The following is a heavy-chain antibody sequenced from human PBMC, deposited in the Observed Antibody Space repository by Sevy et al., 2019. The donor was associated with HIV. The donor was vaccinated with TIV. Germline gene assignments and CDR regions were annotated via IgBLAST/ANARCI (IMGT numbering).Heavy chain of an antibody. CDR1: GFTFSSYA. V-gene: IGHV3-23*01. J-gene: IGHJ4*02. Sequence: GGSLRLSCAASGFTFSSYAMSWVRQAPGKGLEWVSAISGSGGSTYYADSVKGRFTISRDNSKNTLYLQMNSLRAEDTAVSYCAKARRDYGDYAIDYWGQGTLVTVSS. CDR3: AKARRDYGDYAIDY. CDR2: ISGSGGST. D-gene: IGHD4-17*01.